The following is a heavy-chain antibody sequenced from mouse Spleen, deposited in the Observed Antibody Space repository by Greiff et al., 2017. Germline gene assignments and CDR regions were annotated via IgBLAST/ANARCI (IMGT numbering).Heavy chain of an antibody. CDR1: GFTFSDAW. V-gene: IGHV6-6*01. CDR2: IRNKANNHAT. J-gene: IGHJ3*01. CDR3: TGIFWFAY. Sequence: EVQLQQSGGGLVQPGGSMKLSCAASGFTFSDAWMDWVRQSPEKGLEWVAEIRNKANNHATYYAESVKGRFTISRDDSKSSVYLQMNSLRAEDTGIYYCTGIFWFAYWGQGTLVTVSA.